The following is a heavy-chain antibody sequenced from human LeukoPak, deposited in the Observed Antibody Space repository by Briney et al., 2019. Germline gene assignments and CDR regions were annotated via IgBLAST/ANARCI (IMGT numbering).Heavy chain of an antibody. Sequence: GGSLRLSCAASGFTFSSYWMHWGRQAPGEGLVWVSRINSDGSSTNYADSVKGRFTISRDNAKNTLYLQMNSLRAEDTAVYYCATSTYCSGGSCYSRTSQYWGQGTLVTVSS. V-gene: IGHV3-74*01. CDR2: INSDGSST. D-gene: IGHD2-15*01. CDR1: GFTFSSYW. CDR3: ATSTYCSGGSCYSRTSQY. J-gene: IGHJ4*02.